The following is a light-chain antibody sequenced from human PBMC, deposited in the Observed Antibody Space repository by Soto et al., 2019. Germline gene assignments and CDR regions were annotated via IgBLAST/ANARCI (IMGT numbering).Light chain of an antibody. J-gene: IGKJ4*01. CDR2: GAS. V-gene: IGKV3-15*01. Sequence: EIVMTQSPATLSVSPGERATLSCRASQSVSSNLAWYQQKPGQAPRLLIYGASTRATGNPARFSGSGSGTELTLTISSLQSEDFAVYYCQQYNNWPLTFGGGTKVEIK. CDR3: QQYNNWPLT. CDR1: QSVSSN.